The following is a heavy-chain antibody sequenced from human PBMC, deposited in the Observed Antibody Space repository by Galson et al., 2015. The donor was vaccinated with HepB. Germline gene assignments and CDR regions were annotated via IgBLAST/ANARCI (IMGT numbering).Heavy chain of an antibody. CDR3: ARYNGDVSGFDI. D-gene: IGHD2-8*01. CDR1: GFTFSGYG. Sequence: SLRLSCAASGFTFSGYGMHWVRQAPGKGLEWVGFIWYDGSKTDYADSVKGRLTISRDNSKKTLYLQMNTVGAEDTAGYYCARYNGDVSGFDIWGQGTMVIVSS. J-gene: IGHJ3*02. CDR2: IWYDGSKT. V-gene: IGHV3-33*01.